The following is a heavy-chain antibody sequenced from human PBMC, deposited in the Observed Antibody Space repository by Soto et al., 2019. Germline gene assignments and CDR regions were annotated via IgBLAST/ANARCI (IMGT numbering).Heavy chain of an antibody. CDR2: TYYRSKWYN. Sequence: SQTLSLTCAISGDSVSSNSAAWNWIRQSPSRGLEWLGRTYYRSKWYNDYAVSVKSRITINPDTSKNQFSLQLNSVTPEDTAVYYCARDEPYSSAAKRSFDYWGQGTLVTVSS. CDR3: ARDEPYSSAAKRSFDY. J-gene: IGHJ4*02. V-gene: IGHV6-1*01. D-gene: IGHD6-19*01. CDR1: GDSVSSNSAA.